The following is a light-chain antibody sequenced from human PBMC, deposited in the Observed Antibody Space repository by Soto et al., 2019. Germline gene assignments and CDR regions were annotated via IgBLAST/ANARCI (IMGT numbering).Light chain of an antibody. J-gene: IGKJ1*01. Sequence: DIQMTQSPSTLSASVGDRVTITCRARQSISSWLAWYQQKPGKAPKLLIYDASSLESGVPSRFIGSGSGTEFTLTISSLQPDDFAAYYCQQYNSYSWTFGHGTKVEI. CDR2: DAS. CDR1: QSISSW. V-gene: IGKV1-5*01. CDR3: QQYNSYSWT.